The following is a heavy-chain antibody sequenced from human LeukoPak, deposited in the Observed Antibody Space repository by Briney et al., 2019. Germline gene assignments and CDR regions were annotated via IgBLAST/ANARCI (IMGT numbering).Heavy chain of an antibody. V-gene: IGHV3-30*02. CDR3: ARGPSGYHNT. CDR1: GFTFSSYG. J-gene: IGHJ4*02. CDR2: IRFDGSYK. D-gene: IGHD5-12*01. Sequence: GGSLRLSCAASGFTFSSYGMHWVRQAPGKGLEWVAFIRFDGSYKDYADSVKGRFTISRDKSKNTLYLQMNSLRAEDTAVYYFARGPSGYHNTGGQGTLVTVSS.